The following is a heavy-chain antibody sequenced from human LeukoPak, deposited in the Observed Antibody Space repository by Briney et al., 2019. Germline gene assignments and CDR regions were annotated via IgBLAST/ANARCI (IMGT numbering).Heavy chain of an antibody. CDR2: ISYDGSNK. Sequence: GGSLRLSCAASGFTFSSYAMHWVRQAPGKGPEWVAVISYDGSNKYYADSVKGRFTISRDNSRDTLYLQMNSLTAEDTAVYYCAKVKVVGYSTFDYWGQGTLVTVSP. J-gene: IGHJ4*02. CDR3: AKVKVVGYSTFDY. CDR1: GFTFSSYA. D-gene: IGHD3-22*01. V-gene: IGHV3-30-3*01.